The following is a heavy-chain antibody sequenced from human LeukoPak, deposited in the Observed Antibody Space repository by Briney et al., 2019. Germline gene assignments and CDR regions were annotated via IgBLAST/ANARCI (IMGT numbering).Heavy chain of an antibody. D-gene: IGHD3-16*01. CDR3: AKDRGDY. Sequence: GRSLRLSCAASGFTFNNFAMHWVRQAPGKGLEWVSGISGSGGSRFYTDSVKGRFTISRDNSKNTLYLQMNSLRAEDTAVYYCAKDRGDYWGQGTLVTVSS. CDR1: GFTFNNFA. V-gene: IGHV3-23*01. J-gene: IGHJ4*02. CDR2: ISGSGGSR.